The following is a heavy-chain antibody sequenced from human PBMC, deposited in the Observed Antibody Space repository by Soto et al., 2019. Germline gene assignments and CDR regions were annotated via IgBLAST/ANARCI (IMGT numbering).Heavy chain of an antibody. CDR3: AKREADIVVVPAARSGNYYYYMDV. V-gene: IGHV3-23*01. Sequence: GGSLRLSCAASGFTFSSYAMSWVRQAPGKGLEWVSAISGSGGSTYYADSVKGRFTISRDNSKNTLYLQMNSLRAEDTAVYYCAKREADIVVVPAARSGNYYYYMDVWGKGTTVTVSS. CDR1: GFTFSSYA. D-gene: IGHD2-2*01. CDR2: ISGSGGST. J-gene: IGHJ6*03.